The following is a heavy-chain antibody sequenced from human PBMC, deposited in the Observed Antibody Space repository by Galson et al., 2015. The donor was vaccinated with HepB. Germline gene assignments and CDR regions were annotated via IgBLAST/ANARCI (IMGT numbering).Heavy chain of an antibody. Sequence: SLRLSCAASGFTVSSNYMSWVRQAPGKGLEWVSVIYSGGSTYYADSVKGRFTISRDNSKNTLYLQMNSLRAEDTAVYYCAREDYYYYMDVWGQGTTVTVSS. CDR2: IYSGGST. V-gene: IGHV3-53*01. CDR3: AREDYYYYMDV. J-gene: IGHJ6*03. CDR1: GFTVSSNY.